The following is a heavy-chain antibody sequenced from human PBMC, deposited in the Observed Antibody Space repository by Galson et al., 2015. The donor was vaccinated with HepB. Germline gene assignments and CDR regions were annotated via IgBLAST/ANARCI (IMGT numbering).Heavy chain of an antibody. V-gene: IGHV3-74*01. CDR2: ISSDGSST. CDR3: ARDLGGFDTDDAFDI. Sequence: SLRLSCAASGFSFSRYWMHWVRQAPGKGLVWVSRISSDGSSTSNADYVKGRFTISRDNAKNTLYLQMNSLRAEDTAVYYCARDLGGFDTDDAFDIWGQGTMVTVSS. J-gene: IGHJ3*02. CDR1: GFSFSRYW. D-gene: IGHD2-2*02.